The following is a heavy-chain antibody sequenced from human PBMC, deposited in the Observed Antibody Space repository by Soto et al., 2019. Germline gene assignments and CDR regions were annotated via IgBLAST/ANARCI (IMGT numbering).Heavy chain of an antibody. CDR3: AKVDWGYWVVGATMSNFDY. J-gene: IGHJ4*02. CDR2: ISGSGGST. D-gene: IGHD1-26*01. CDR1: GFTFSSYA. Sequence: PGGSLRLSCAASGFTFSSYAMSWVRQAPGKGLEWVSAISGSGGSTYYADSVKGRFTISRDNSKNTLYLQMNSLRAEDTAVYYCAKVDWGYWVVGATMSNFDYWGQGTLVTVSS. V-gene: IGHV3-23*01.